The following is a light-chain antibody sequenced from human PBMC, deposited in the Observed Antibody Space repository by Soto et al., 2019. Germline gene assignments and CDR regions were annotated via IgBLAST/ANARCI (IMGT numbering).Light chain of an antibody. V-gene: IGKV3-15*01. J-gene: IGKJ5*01. Sequence: IVMTQSPATLSVSPGQRATLSCRASQSLSSNLAWYQQKPGQAPRLLIHGASTRATGIPARFSGSGSGTEFTLTISSLQSEDFAVYYCQQYNTWPPAITFGQGTRLKIK. CDR3: QQYNTWPPAIT. CDR1: QSLSSN. CDR2: GAS.